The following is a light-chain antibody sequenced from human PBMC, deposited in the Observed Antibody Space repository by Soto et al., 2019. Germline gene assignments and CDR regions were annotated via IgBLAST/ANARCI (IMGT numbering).Light chain of an antibody. CDR2: AAS. J-gene: IGKJ1*01. CDR1: QNINNY. V-gene: IGKV1-39*01. Sequence: DIQMTQSPSSLSASVGDRVTITCRASQNINNYLNWYQQRPGKAPKLLIYAASTLQSGVPSRFIGSGSGTDFTLAISSLQPEDFATYYCQQSYIDPWGTCGQGTKVESK. CDR3: QQSYIDPWGT.